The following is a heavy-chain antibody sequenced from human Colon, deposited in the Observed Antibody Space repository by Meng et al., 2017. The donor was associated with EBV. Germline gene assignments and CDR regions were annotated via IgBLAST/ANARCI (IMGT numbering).Heavy chain of an antibody. V-gene: IGHV1-18*01. CDR3: ARGTPGRSYSDY. D-gene: IGHD3-10*01. Sequence: HLLQYGARLKKRGASVRVSCEASGYTFASYGISWLRQAPGQGLEWMGWFVNNVDTYSAKKFQGRVTMTTDTHTSTAFMELRSLRSDDTAVYYRARGTPGRSYSDYWGQGTLVTVSS. J-gene: IGHJ4*02. CDR1: GYTFASYG. CDR2: FVNNVDT.